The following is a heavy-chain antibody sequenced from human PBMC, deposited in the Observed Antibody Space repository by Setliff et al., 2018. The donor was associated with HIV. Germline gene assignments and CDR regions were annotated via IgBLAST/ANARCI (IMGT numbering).Heavy chain of an antibody. D-gene: IGHD2-2*01. CDR3: ARGFDYAQRPPLYYFDY. V-gene: IGHV4-59*12. J-gene: IGHJ4*02. Sequence: PSETLSLTCSVSGGSISSYYWSWIRQPPGKGLEWIGDIYYSGMTNYNPSLQSRVTISLDTSKNQFSLKLSSVTAADTAVYYCARGFDYAQRPPLYYFDYWGQGTLVTVSS. CDR1: GGSISSYY. CDR2: IYYSGMT.